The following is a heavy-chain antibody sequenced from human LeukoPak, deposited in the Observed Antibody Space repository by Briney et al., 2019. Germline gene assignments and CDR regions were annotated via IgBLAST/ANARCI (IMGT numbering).Heavy chain of an antibody. CDR2: ISYDGSNK. CDR3: ARDHRGIAVFGFDY. CDR1: GFTFSSCA. V-gene: IGHV3-30-3*01. J-gene: IGHJ4*02. D-gene: IGHD6-19*01. Sequence: QAGGSLRLSCAASGFTFSSCAMHWVRQAPGKGLEWVAVISYDGSNKYYADSVKGRFTVSRDNSKNTLYLQMNSLRAEDTAVYYCARDHRGIAVFGFDYWGQGTLVTVSS.